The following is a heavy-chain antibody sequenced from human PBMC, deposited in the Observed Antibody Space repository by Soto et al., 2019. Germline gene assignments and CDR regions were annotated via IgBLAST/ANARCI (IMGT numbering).Heavy chain of an antibody. CDR2: IYYSGST. D-gene: IGHD3-22*01. CDR3: ARERLLPDLYDAFDI. J-gene: IGHJ3*02. CDR1: GGSISSSIYY. V-gene: IGHV4-31*03. Sequence: PSETLSLTCTVSGGSISSSIYYWGWIRQPPGKGLEWIGYIYYSGSTYYNPSLKSRVTISVDTSKNQFSLKLSSVTAADTAVYYCARERLLPDLYDAFDIWGQGTMVTVSS.